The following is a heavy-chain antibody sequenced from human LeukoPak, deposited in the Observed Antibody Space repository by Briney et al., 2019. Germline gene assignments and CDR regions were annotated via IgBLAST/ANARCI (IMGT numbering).Heavy chain of an antibody. J-gene: IGHJ4*02. V-gene: IGHV3-66*01. D-gene: IGHD3-10*01. CDR2: IYSGGST. CDR1: GFTVSSNY. CDR3: ARDPSYGSGSPYYFDY. Sequence: GGSLRLSCAAFGFTVSSNYMSWVRQAPGKGLEWVSVIYSGGSTYYADSVKGRFTISRDNSKNTLYLQMNSLRAEDTAVYYCARDPSYGSGSPYYFDYWGQGTLVTVSS.